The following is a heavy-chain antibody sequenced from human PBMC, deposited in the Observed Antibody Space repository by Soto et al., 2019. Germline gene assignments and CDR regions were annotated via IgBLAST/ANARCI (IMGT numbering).Heavy chain of an antibody. Sequence: LRLSCAASGFSFSTYWMTWVRQAPGTGLEWVASIKEDGSEKQYVDSVKGRFTVSRNNAMNVMYLEMNSLRPDDTALYFCARDPFLEWYGAFDIWGQGTMVTVSS. V-gene: IGHV3-7*01. J-gene: IGHJ3*02. CDR3: ARDPFLEWYGAFDI. CDR2: IKEDGSEK. CDR1: GFSFSTYW. D-gene: IGHD3-3*02.